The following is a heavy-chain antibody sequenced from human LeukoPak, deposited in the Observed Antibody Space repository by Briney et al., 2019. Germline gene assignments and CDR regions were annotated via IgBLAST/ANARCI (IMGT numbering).Heavy chain of an antibody. CDR1: GFTFSSYE. CDR2: ISSSGSTI. J-gene: IGHJ4*02. D-gene: IGHD3-10*01. CDR3: AGYGSVARPWDY. V-gene: IGHV3-48*03. Sequence: GGSLRLSCAASGFTFSSYEMNWVRQAPGNGLEWVSYISSSGSTIYYADSVKGRFTISRDNAKNSLYLQMNSLRAEDTAVYYCAGYGSVARPWDYWGQGTLVTVSS.